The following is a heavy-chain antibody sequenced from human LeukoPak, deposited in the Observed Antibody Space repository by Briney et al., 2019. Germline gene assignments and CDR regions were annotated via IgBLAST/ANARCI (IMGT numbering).Heavy chain of an antibody. CDR3: ARAEKLRKFWSGYHYHFDY. J-gene: IGHJ4*02. Sequence: SETLSLTCAVYGGSFSGYYWSWIRQPPGKGLEWVGEINHSGSTNYNPSLESRVTISVDTSKNQFSLKLSSVTAADTAVYYCARAEKLRKFWSGYHYHFDYWGQGTLVTVSS. D-gene: IGHD3-3*01. V-gene: IGHV4-34*01. CDR2: INHSGST. CDR1: GGSFSGYY.